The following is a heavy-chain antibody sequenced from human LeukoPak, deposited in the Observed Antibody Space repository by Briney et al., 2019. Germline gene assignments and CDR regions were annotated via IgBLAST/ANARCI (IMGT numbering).Heavy chain of an antibody. CDR3: GKVDDYHLDY. J-gene: IGHJ4*02. D-gene: IGHD4-11*01. CDR1: GFTFSSYA. CDR2: ISGSGGST. Sequence: PGGSLRLSCAASGFTFSSYAMPGVRQAPGKGLEWVSVISGSGGSTNYADSVKGRFTISRDKSKNTLYLQMNSLRAEDTAVYYCGKVDDYHLDYWGQGTLVTVSS. V-gene: IGHV3-23*01.